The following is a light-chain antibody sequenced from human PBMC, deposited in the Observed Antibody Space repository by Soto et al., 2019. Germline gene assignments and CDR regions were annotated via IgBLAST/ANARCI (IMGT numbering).Light chain of an antibody. CDR3: QQYCSSPPFT. V-gene: IGKV3-20*01. CDR1: QSVSSRY. CDR2: GAS. J-gene: IGKJ2*01. Sequence: EIVLTQSPGTLSLSPGERATLSCRASQSVSSRYLAWYQQKPGQAPRLLIYGASNRATGIPDRFSGSGSGTDFTLTISRLEPEDFAVYFCQQYCSSPPFTFGQGTKVEIK.